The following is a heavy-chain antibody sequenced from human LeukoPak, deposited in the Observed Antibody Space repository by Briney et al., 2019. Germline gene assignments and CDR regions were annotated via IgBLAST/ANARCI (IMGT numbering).Heavy chain of an antibody. CDR1: DDSIRSSTYY. CDR2: IYYSGST. D-gene: IGHD1-26*01. CDR3: ASTIIVGATIDWFDP. J-gene: IGHJ5*02. Sequence: SETPSLTCTVSDDSIRSSTYYWGWIRQPPGKGLEWIGSIYYSGSTYYNPSLKSRVTISVDTSKNQFSLKLSSVTAADTAVYYCASTIIVGATIDWFDPWGQGTLVTVSS. V-gene: IGHV4-39*05.